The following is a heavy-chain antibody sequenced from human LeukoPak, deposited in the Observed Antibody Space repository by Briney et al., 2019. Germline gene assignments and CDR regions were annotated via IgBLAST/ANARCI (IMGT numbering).Heavy chain of an antibody. Sequence: GGSLRLSCAASGFTFSSYVMSWVRQAPGKGLEWVSGISGSGGSTYYADSVKGRFTISRDNAKNSLYLQMNSLRAEDTALYYCAKESCSSTSCYLGGYFDYWGQGTLVTVSS. D-gene: IGHD2-2*01. V-gene: IGHV3-23*01. J-gene: IGHJ4*02. CDR1: GFTFSSYV. CDR3: AKESCSSTSCYLGGYFDY. CDR2: ISGSGGST.